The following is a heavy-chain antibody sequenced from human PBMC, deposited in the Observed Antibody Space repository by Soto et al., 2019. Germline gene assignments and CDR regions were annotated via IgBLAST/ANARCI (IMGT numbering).Heavy chain of an antibody. CDR2: ISWDGGST. Sequence: PGGSLRLSCAASGFTFDDYTMHWVRQAPGKGLEWVSLISWDGGSTYYADSVKGRFTISRDNSKNSLYLQMNSLRTEDTALYYCAKDVAPGTTTSLADYWGQGTLVTVSS. D-gene: IGHD1-7*01. V-gene: IGHV3-43*01. CDR3: AKDVAPGTTTSLADY. J-gene: IGHJ4*02. CDR1: GFTFDDYT.